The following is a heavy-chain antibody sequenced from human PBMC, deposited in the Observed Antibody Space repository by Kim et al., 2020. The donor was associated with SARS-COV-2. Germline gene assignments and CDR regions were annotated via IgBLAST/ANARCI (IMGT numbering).Heavy chain of an antibody. J-gene: IGHJ6*02. CDR3: ASAVGSYYYYYGMDV. D-gene: IGHD1-26*01. V-gene: IGHV4-39*01. CDR1: GGSISSSSYY. CDR2: IYYSGST. Sequence: SETLSLTCTVSGGSISSSSYYWGWIRQPPGKGLEWIGSIYYSGSTYYNPSLKSRVTISVDTSKNQFSLKLSSVTAADTAVYYCASAVGSYYYYYGMDVWGQGTTVTVSS.